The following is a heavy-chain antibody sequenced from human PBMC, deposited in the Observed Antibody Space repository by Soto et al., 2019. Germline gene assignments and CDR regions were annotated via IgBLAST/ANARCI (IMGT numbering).Heavy chain of an antibody. J-gene: IGHJ6*02. CDR2: MLYTGGT. V-gene: IGHV4-39*01. D-gene: IGHD2-8*01. Sequence: QLQLQESGPGLVKPSETLSLTCTVSGGSISNNRHYWGWIRQPPGKGLEWIWSMLYTGGTFYNPSLKSRVTISAATSNNHFFLMQNPVPAACNAVYYCDNEAFVSYGMEVWGQGTTVTVS. CDR3: DNEAFVSYGMEV. CDR1: GGSISNNRHY.